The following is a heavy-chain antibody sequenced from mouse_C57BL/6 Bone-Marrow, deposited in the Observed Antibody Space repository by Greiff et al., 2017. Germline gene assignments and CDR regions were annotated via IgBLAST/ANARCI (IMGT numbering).Heavy chain of an antibody. Sequence: VQLQQSGAELVRPGTSVKVSCKASGYAFTNYLIEWVKQRPGQGLEWIGVINPGSGGTNYNEKFKGKATLTADKSSSTAYMQLSSLTSEDSAVYFCARGDYGYDEAYWGQGTLVTVSA. D-gene: IGHD2-2*01. V-gene: IGHV1-54*01. CDR3: ARGDYGYDEAY. CDR2: INPGSGGT. CDR1: GYAFTNYL. J-gene: IGHJ3*01.